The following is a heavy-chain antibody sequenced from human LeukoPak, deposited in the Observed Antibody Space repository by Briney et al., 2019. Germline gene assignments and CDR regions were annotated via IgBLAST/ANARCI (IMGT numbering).Heavy chain of an antibody. CDR2: IYYSGST. CDR1: GGPFSGYY. CDR3: ARDARYCSSTSCYTSFDP. D-gene: IGHD2-2*02. J-gene: IGHJ5*02. V-gene: IGHV4-59*01. Sequence: PSETLSLTCAVYGGPFSGYYWSWIRQPPGKGLEWIGYIYYSGSTNYNPSLKSRVTISVDTSKNQFSLKLSSVTAADTAVYYCARDARYCSSTSCYTSFDPWGQGTLVTVSS.